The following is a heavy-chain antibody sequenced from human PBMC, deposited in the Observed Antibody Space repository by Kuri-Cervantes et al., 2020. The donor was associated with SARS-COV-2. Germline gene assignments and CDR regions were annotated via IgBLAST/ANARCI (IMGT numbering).Heavy chain of an antibody. CDR3: ARGMTGSTWWYFDY. J-gene: IGHJ4*02. CDR2: ISAYNGNT. V-gene: IGHV1-24*01. Sequence: ASVKVSCKVSGYTLTELSMHWVRQAPGKGLEWMGWISAYNGNTIYAQKFQGRVTMTGDTSTSTVYMELSSLRSEDTAVYYCARGMTGSTWWYFDYWGQGTLVTVSS. CDR1: GYTLTELS. D-gene: IGHD1-7*01.